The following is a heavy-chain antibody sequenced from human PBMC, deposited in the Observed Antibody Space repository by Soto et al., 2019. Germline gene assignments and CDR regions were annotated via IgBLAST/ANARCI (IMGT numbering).Heavy chain of an antibody. J-gene: IGHJ5*02. CDR1: GGSISSGDYY. D-gene: IGHD3-9*01. CDR2: IYYSGST. Sequence: QVQLQESGPGLVKPSQTLSLTCTVSGGSISSGDYYWSWIRQPPGKGLEWIGYIYYSGSTYYNPSLKSRVTISVDTSKNQFSLKLSSLTAADTAVYYCARRKSYYDLLTGYSRGAWFDPWGQGTLVTVSS. CDR3: ARRKSYYDLLTGYSRGAWFDP. V-gene: IGHV4-30-4*01.